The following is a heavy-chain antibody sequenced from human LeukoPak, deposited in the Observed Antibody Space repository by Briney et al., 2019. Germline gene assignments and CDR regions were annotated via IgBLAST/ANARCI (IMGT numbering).Heavy chain of an antibody. CDR3: ARFLRNCSSTSCFVGFDP. J-gene: IGHJ5*02. CDR1: GGSISSYY. V-gene: IGHV4-4*07. D-gene: IGHD2-2*01. Sequence: SETLSLTCTVSGGSISSYYWSWIRQPAGKGLEWIGRIYTSGSTNYNPSLKSRVTMSVDTSKNQFSLKLSSVTAADTAVYYCARFLRNCSSTSCFVGFDPWGQGTLVTVSS. CDR2: IYTSGST.